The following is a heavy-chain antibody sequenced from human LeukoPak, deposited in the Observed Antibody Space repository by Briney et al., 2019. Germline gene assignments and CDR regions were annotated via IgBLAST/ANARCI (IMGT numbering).Heavy chain of an antibody. J-gene: IGHJ6*03. D-gene: IGHD3/OR15-3a*01. V-gene: IGHV3-30*02. CDR1: GFTFSSYG. Sequence: PGRSLRLSCAASGFTFSSYGMHWVRQAPGKGLEWVTFIRYDGSIKYYADSVKGRFTISRDDSKNTLYLQMNSLRAEDTAVYYCAKELSDWTTSVNFYYIDVWGKGTTVTVSS. CDR3: AKELSDWTTSVNFYYIDV. CDR2: IRYDGSIK.